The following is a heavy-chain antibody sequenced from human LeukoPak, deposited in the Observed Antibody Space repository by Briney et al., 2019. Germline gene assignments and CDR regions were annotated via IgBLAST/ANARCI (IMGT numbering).Heavy chain of an antibody. CDR1: GFSLSTSGMC. Sequence: ESGPTLVNPTQTLTLTCTFSGFSLSTSGMCVSWIRQPPGKALEWLARIDWDDDKYYSTSLTTRLTISKDTSKNQVVLTMTNMDPVDTATYYCARAENFDYWGQGTLVTVSS. CDR3: ARAENFDY. D-gene: IGHD5-24*01. CDR2: IDWDDDK. V-gene: IGHV2-70*11. J-gene: IGHJ4*02.